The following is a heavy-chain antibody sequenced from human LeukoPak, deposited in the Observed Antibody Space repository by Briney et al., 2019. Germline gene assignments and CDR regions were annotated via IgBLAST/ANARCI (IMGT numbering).Heavy chain of an antibody. D-gene: IGHD2-21*02. V-gene: IGHV1-69*13. Sequence: ASVKVSSKASGGTFSSYAISWVRQAPGQGLEWMGGIIPIFGTANYAQKFQGRVTITADESTSTAYMELSSLRSEDTAVYYCARSREAYCGGDCYSFDYWGQGTLVTVSS. CDR2: IIPIFGTA. J-gene: IGHJ4*02. CDR1: GGTFSSYA. CDR3: ARSREAYCGGDCYSFDY.